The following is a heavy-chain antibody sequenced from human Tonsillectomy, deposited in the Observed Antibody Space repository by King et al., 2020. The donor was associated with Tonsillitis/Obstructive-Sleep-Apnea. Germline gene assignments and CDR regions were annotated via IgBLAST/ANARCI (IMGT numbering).Heavy chain of an antibody. D-gene: IGHD2-15*01. CDR3: AGGRRAPRILFYYYYMDV. V-gene: IGHV4-34*01. Sequence: VQLQQWGAGLLKPSETLSLTCAVYGGSFSGYYWSWIRQPPGKGLEWIGEINHSGSTNYNPSLKSRVTISVDTSKNQFSLKLSSVTAADTAVYYCAGGRRAPRILFYYYYMDVWGKGTTVTVSS. CDR2: INHSGST. J-gene: IGHJ6*03. CDR1: GGSFSGYY.